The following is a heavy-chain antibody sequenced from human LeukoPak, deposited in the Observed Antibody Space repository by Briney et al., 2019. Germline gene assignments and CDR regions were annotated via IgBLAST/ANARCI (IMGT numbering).Heavy chain of an antibody. CDR3: AGPTAAWSSHWYFEV. CDR2: IRTSGNNI. V-gene: IGHV3-11*01. D-gene: IGHD2-2*01. J-gene: IGHJ2*01. CDR1: GFTFSDYY. Sequence: GGSLRLSCAASGFTFSDYYMSSIRQAPGKGLEWVSYIRTSGNNIKDADSVKGRFTISRDNAKNSLFLRMSSLRVEDTAVYYCAGPTAAWSSHWYFEVWGRGTLVTVSS.